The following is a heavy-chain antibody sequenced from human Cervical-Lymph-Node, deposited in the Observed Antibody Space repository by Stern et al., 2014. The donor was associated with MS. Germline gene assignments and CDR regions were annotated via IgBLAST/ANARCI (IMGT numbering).Heavy chain of an antibody. J-gene: IGHJ4*02. CDR3: AKDRTSSSWGVDY. CDR2: MSWNSDKI. CDR1: GFNFGDYG. V-gene: IGHV3-9*01. Sequence: EVQLVESGGGLVQPGRSLRLSCAASGFNFGDYGMHWVRQAPGKGLEWVSGMSWNSDKIVYAESVKGRFTISRDNAKDSLYLQMDSLRVEDTALYYCAKDRTSSSWGVDYWGQGTLVTVSS. D-gene: IGHD6-19*01.